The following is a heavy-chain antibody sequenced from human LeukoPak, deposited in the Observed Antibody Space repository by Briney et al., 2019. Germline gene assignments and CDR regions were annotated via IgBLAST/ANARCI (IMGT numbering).Heavy chain of an antibody. D-gene: IGHD6-19*01. Sequence: SETLSLTCTVSGDSITRYYWSWLRQPPGRGLEWIGYIYDTESTNYNTSLKSRVTISVDTSKNQFSLKLTSVTAADTAVYFCARTAVAGTEYFDYWGQGTLVTVSS. J-gene: IGHJ4*02. CDR1: GDSITRYY. CDR3: ARTAVAGTEYFDY. V-gene: IGHV4-59*01. CDR2: IYDTEST.